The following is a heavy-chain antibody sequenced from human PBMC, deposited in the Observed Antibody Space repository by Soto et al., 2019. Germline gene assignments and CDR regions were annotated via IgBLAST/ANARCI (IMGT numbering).Heavy chain of an antibody. CDR2: ISGSGGST. D-gene: IGHD3-10*01. CDR3: AKGAYYYGSGDTDY. J-gene: IGHJ4*02. CDR1: GFTFSSYA. Sequence: LRLSCAASGFTFSSYAMSWVRQAPGKGLEWVSAISGSGGSTYYADSVKGRFTISRDNSKNTLYLQMNSLRAEDTAVYYCAKGAYYYGSGDTDYWGQGTLVTVSS. V-gene: IGHV3-23*01.